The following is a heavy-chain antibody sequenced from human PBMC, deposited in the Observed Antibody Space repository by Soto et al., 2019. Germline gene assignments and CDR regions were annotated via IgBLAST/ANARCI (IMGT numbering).Heavy chain of an antibody. D-gene: IGHD3-10*01. CDR1: GGSFSGYY. CDR3: ARGGDYYGSGSPFGY. CDR2: INHSGST. J-gene: IGHJ4*02. V-gene: IGHV4-34*01. Sequence: SETLSLTCAVYGGSFSGYYWSWIRQPPGKGLEWIGEINHSGSTNYNPSLKSRVTISVDTSKNQFSLELSSVTAADTAVYYCARGGDYYGSGSPFGYWGQGTLVTV.